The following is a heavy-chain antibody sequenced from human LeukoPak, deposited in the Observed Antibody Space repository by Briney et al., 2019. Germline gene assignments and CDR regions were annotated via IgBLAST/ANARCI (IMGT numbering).Heavy chain of an antibody. CDR2: IRYDGSNK. CDR3: ASKTGVYFDY. Sequence: GGSLRLSCAASGFTFSSYGMHWVRQAPGKGLEWVAFIRYDGSNKYYADSVKGRFTISRDNSKNTLYLQMNSLRAEDTAVYYCASKTGVYFDYWGQGTLVTVSP. D-gene: IGHD7-27*01. CDR1: GFTFSSYG. V-gene: IGHV3-30*02. J-gene: IGHJ4*02.